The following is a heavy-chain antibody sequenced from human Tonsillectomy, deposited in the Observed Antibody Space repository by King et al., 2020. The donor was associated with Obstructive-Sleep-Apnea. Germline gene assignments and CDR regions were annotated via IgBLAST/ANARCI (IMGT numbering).Heavy chain of an antibody. CDR1: GGTFSHFA. V-gene: IGHV1-69*01. CDR3: ARGFTARLDDSFDI. Sequence: QLVQSGAEVKKPGSSVKVSCKASGGTFSHFAIAWVRQAPGQGLEWMGGIVPSFGSGKYAQNFQGRVTITAAQVTSTVYMELTNLGSEDTAMYFCARGFTARLDDSFDIWGQGTMVIVSS. D-gene: IGHD6-6*01. J-gene: IGHJ3*02. CDR2: IVPSFGSG.